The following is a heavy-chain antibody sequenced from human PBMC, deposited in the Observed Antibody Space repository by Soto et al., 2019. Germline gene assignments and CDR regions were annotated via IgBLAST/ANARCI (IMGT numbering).Heavy chain of an antibody. D-gene: IGHD6-13*01. CDR2: ISAYNGNT. Sequence: ASVKVSFKASGYTFSSYGISWVRQAPGQGLEWMGWISAYNGNTNYAQKLQGRVTMTTDTSTSTAYMEVRSLRSDDTAVYYCARSIAAAVDLDYWGQGTLVTVSS. CDR1: GYTFSSYG. J-gene: IGHJ4*02. V-gene: IGHV1-18*01. CDR3: ARSIAAAVDLDY.